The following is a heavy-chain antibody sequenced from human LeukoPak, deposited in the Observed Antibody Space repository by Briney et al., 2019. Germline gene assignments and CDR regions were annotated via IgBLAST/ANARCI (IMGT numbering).Heavy chain of an antibody. V-gene: IGHV3-23*01. Sequence: GGSLRLSCAASGFTFSSSAMSWVRLAPGKGLEWVSGISGSDGSTYYADSVKGRFTISRDNSKNTLFLQMNSLRAEDTAVYYCAKDRRLAAFDYGGQGTLVTVSS. J-gene: IGHJ4*02. D-gene: IGHD6-25*01. CDR3: AKDRRLAAFDY. CDR2: ISGSDGST. CDR1: GFTFSSSA.